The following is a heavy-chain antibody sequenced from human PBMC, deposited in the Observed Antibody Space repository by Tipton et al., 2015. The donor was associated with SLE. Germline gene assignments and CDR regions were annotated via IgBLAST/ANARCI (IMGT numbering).Heavy chain of an antibody. CDR2: IYSGGSR. V-gene: IGHV3-23*03. CDR1: GLSFSRYA. J-gene: IGHJ4*02. CDR3: AVYSGSHFEY. Sequence: GSLRLSCAASGLSFSRYAMTWVRQAPGKALEWVSVIYSGGSRYYADSVKGRFTISRDDSKNTLYLQMNSLRGEDTAVYFCAVYSGSHFEYWGQGTLVTVSS. D-gene: IGHD6-6*01.